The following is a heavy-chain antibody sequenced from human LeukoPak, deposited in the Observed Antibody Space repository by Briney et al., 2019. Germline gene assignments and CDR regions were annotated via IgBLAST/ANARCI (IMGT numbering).Heavy chain of an antibody. J-gene: IGHJ6*02. CDR2: INPNSGGT. V-gene: IGHV1-2*02. D-gene: IGHD2-2*02. Sequence: GASVKVSCKASGYTFTGYYMHWVRQAPGQGLEWMGWINPNSGGTNYAQKFQGRVTMTRDTSISTACMELSRLRSDDTAVYYCAIPAAIVHTPIYYYYGMDVWGQGTTVTVSS. CDR3: AIPAAIVHTPIYYYYGMDV. CDR1: GYTFTGYY.